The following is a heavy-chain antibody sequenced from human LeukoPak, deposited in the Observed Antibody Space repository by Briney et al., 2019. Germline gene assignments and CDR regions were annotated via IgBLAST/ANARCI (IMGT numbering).Heavy chain of an antibody. D-gene: IGHD3-10*01. J-gene: IGHJ4*02. Sequence: GGSLRLSCAASGLTFSASNMNWVRQAPGKGLEWISYISSYSGATYYADSVKGRFTIPRDDAKNSLYLQMNSLRDEDTAVYYCARVRSGSYFDYWGQGTLVTVSS. V-gene: IGHV3-48*02. CDR3: ARVRSGSYFDY. CDR1: GLTFSASN. CDR2: ISSYSGAT.